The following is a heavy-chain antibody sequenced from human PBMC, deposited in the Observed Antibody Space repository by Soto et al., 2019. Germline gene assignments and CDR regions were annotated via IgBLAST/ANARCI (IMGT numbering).Heavy chain of an antibody. D-gene: IGHD4-17*01. V-gene: IGHV4-39*01. J-gene: IGHJ4*02. Sequence: QLQLQESGPGLVKPSENLSITCTVSGGSISSSSYYWGWIRRPPGKGLEWIGSIYYSEITFYNTSLTSRVTISVDTSKNQFSLKLSSVTAADTAVYYCATLYGDYVSYWGQGTLVTVSS. CDR1: GGSISSSSYY. CDR3: ATLYGDYVSY. CDR2: IYYSEIT.